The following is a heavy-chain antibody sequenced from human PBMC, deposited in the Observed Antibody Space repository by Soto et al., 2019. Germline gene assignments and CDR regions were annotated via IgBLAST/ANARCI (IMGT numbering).Heavy chain of an antibody. V-gene: IGHV1-69*06. J-gene: IGHJ4*02. CDR2: VIPIFATA. CDR3: ARKGAAAGRLGY. CDR1: GGTFSSYV. Sequence: GASVKVSCKASGGTFSSYVISWVRQAPGQGLEWMGGVIPIFATANYAQKFQGRVTITADKSTSTAYMELSSLRSEDTAVYYCARKGAAAGRLGYWGQGTLVTVS. D-gene: IGHD6-13*01.